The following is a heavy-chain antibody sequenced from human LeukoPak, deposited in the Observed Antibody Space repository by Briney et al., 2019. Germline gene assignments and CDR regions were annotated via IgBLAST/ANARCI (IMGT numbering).Heavy chain of an antibody. D-gene: IGHD3-22*01. J-gene: IGHJ5*02. CDR2: IIPILGIA. CDR1: GGTFSSYT. CDR3: ARDQAGDYDVSYNWFDP. V-gene: IGHV1-69*04. Sequence: SVKVSCKASGGTFSSYTISWVRQAPGQGLEWMGRIIPILGIANYAQKFQGRVTITADKSTSTAYMELSSLRSEDTAVYYCARDQAGDYDVSYNWFDPWGQGTLVTVSS.